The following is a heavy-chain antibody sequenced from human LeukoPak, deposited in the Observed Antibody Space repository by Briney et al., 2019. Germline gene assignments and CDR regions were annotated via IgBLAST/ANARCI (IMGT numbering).Heavy chain of an antibody. Sequence: SETLSLTCAVYGGPFTGNYWRWIRQLPGKGLEWIGEINHSGSTKYNPSLKSRVTMSVDASTNQFFLRLTSVTAADTAVYYCACNAVRYSAYDREEDPSDIWGQGTMVTVSS. J-gene: IGHJ3*02. D-gene: IGHD5-12*01. CDR1: GGPFTGNY. CDR3: ACNAVRYSAYDREEDPSDI. CDR2: INHSGST. V-gene: IGHV4-34*01.